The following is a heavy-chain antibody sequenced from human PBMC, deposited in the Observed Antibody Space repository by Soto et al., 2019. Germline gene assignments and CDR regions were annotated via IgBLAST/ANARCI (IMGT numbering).Heavy chain of an antibody. D-gene: IGHD3-10*01. V-gene: IGHV3-21*01. CDR2: IISASSYT. J-gene: IGHJ3*02. Sequence: PGGSLRLSCAASGFTFSSYSMNWVRQAPGKGLEWVSSIISASSYTYNSDSVKVRFPISRDNAKNSLYLQMNSLGAEDTAVYYCARESITMVRGGDAFDIWGQGTMVTVSS. CDR3: ARESITMVRGGDAFDI. CDR1: GFTFSSYS.